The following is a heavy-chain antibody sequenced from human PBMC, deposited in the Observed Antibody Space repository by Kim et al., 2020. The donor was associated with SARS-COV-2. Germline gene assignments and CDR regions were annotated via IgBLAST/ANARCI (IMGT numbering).Heavy chain of an antibody. D-gene: IGHD6-13*01. CDR3: AREMGSSRDPVGFDY. V-gene: IGHV4-4*02. J-gene: IGHJ4*02. CDR2: IYHSGST. Sequence: SETLSLTCAVSGGSISSSNWWSWVRQPPGKGLEWIGEIYHSGSTNYNPSLKSRVTISVDKSKNQFSRKLSSVTAAGTAVYYCAREMGSSRDPVGFDYWGQGTLVTVSS. CDR1: GGSISSSNW.